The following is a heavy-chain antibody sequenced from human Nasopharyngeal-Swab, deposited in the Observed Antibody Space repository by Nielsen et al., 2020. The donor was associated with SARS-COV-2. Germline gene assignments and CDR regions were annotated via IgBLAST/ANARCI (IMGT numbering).Heavy chain of an antibody. D-gene: IGHD3-22*01. CDR3: ARLQITMIVVVITRGWFDP. Sequence: PGKGLEWIGEINHSGSTNYNPSLKRRVTISVDTSKNQFSLKLSSVTAADTAVYYCARLQITMIVVVITRGWFDPWGQGTLVTVSS. J-gene: IGHJ5*02. CDR2: INHSGST. V-gene: IGHV4-34*01.